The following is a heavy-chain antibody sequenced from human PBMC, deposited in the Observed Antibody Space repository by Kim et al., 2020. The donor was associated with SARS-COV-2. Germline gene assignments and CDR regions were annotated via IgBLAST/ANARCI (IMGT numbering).Heavy chain of an antibody. D-gene: IGHD6-13*01. J-gene: IGHJ4*02. CDR3: AKDTTAGNEGIFDY. V-gene: IGHV3-33*06. Sequence: GGSLRLSCAASGFTFSSYGMHWVRQAPGKGLEWVAVIWYDGSNKYYADSVKGRFTISRDNSKNTLYLQMNSLRAEDTAVYYCAKDTTAGNEGIFDYWGQGTLVTVSS. CDR1: GFTFSSYG. CDR2: IWYDGSNK.